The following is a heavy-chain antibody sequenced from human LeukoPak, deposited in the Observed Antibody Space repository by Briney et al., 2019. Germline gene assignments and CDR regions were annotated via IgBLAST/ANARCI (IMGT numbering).Heavy chain of an antibody. V-gene: IGHV1-2*02. J-gene: IGHJ4*02. CDR3: ARGGGYCSSTSCYPFDY. Sequence: GASVTVSCKSSGYTFTGYYMHWVRQAPGQGLEWVGWINPNSGGTNYAQKFQGRVTMSRDTSISTAYMELSRLRSDDTAVYYCARGGGYCSSTSCYPFDYWGQGTLVTVSS. CDR2: INPNSGGT. D-gene: IGHD2-2*01. CDR1: GYTFTGYY.